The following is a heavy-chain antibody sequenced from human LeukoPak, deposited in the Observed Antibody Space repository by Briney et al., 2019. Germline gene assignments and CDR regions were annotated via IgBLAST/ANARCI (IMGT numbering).Heavy chain of an antibody. Sequence: SETLSLTCAVYGGSFSGYYWSWIRQPPGKGLEWIGEINHSGSTNYNPSLTSRVTISVDTSKNQFSLKLSSVTAADTAVYYCARGGIVVVPAALYYFDYWGQGTLVTVSS. CDR2: INHSGST. CDR3: ARGGIVVVPAALYYFDY. CDR1: GGSFSGYY. V-gene: IGHV4-34*01. J-gene: IGHJ4*02. D-gene: IGHD2-2*01.